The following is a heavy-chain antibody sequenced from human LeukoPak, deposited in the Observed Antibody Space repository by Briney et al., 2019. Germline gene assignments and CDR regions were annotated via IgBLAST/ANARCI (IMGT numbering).Heavy chain of an antibody. J-gene: IGHJ4*02. CDR2: ISGSGDIT. D-gene: IGHD2-15*01. CDR3: AKSRRGANSGGCYYFDY. CDR1: GFTFSNYA. Sequence: PGGSLRLSCAASGFTFSNYAMTWVRQAPGKGLEWVSAISGSGDITYYADPVKGRFTISRDNSKNTLHLQMNSLRAEDTAVYYCAKSRRGANSGGCYYFDYWGQGIPVTVSS. V-gene: IGHV3-23*01.